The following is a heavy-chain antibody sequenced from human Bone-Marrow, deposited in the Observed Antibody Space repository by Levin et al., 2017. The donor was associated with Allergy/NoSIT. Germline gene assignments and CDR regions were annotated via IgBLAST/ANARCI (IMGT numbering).Heavy chain of an antibody. CDR3: ARHTHFDWLLLGWFDP. CDR1: GGSISSSDYY. V-gene: IGHV4-39*01. J-gene: IGHJ5*02. Sequence: PSETLSLTCTVSGGSISSSDYYWGWVRQPPGKGLEWIGSVYYDGNTYYIPSLRSRVTISVDTSKNQFSLKLTSVTDADTSVYYCARHTHFDWLLLGWFDPWGQGTLVTVSS. CDR2: VYYDGNT. D-gene: IGHD3-9*01.